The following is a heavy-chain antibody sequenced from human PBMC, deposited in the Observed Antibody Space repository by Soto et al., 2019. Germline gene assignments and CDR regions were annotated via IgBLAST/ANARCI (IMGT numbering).Heavy chain of an antibody. V-gene: IGHV3-30-3*01. CDR3: AREVPSCYYFDY. Sequence: QVQLVESGGGVVQPGRSLRLSCAASGFTFSSYAMHWVRQAPGKGLEWVAVISYDGSNKYYADSVKGRFTISRDNSKNTLYLQMNSLRAEDTAVYYCAREVPSCYYFDYWGQGTLVTVSS. CDR1: GFTFSSYA. D-gene: IGHD6-6*01. J-gene: IGHJ4*02. CDR2: ISYDGSNK.